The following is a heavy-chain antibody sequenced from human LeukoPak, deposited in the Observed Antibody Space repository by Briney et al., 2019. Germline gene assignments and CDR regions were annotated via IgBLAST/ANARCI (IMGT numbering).Heavy chain of an antibody. D-gene: IGHD3-16*01. CDR3: ARGWGSDHKENWFDP. CDR1: GYAFTTYD. V-gene: IGHV1-8*01. J-gene: IGHJ5*02. CDR2: MNPNSGNT. Sequence: GASVKVSCKASGYAFTTYDIKWVRQATGQGPEWMGWMNPNSGNTGYTQNFQGRVTITRNTSISTAYMELSSLKSEDTAVYYCARGWGSDHKENWFDPWGLGTLVTVSS.